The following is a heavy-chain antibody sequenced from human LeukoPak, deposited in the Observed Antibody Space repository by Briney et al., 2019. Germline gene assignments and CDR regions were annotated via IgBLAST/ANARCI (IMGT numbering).Heavy chain of an antibody. Sequence: PSETLSLTCTVSGGSISSSSYYWGWIRQPPGKGLEWIGSIYYSGSTYYNPSLKSRVTISVDTSKNQFSLKLSSVTAADTAVYYCARSGAVAGTFDYGGQGTLVTVSS. CDR2: IYYSGST. J-gene: IGHJ4*02. CDR3: ARSGAVAGTFDY. CDR1: GGSISSSSYY. V-gene: IGHV4-39*01. D-gene: IGHD6-19*01.